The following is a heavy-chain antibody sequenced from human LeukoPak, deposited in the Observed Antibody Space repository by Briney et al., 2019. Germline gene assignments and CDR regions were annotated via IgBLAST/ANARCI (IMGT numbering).Heavy chain of an antibody. Sequence: SETLSLTCTVSGGSISSSSYYWGWIRQPPGKGLEWIGTIYYSGSTFSNPSFRSRVTISVDTFQNRFSLKLSSVTSANTAVYYCARRLRRTHYVDYWGQGTLVTVSS. J-gene: IGHJ4*02. CDR1: GGSISSSSYY. CDR3: ARRLRRTHYVDY. V-gene: IGHV4-39*01. D-gene: IGHD1/OR15-1a*01. CDR2: IYYSGST.